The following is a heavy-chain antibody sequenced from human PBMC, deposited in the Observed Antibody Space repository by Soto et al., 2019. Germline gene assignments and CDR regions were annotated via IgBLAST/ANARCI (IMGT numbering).Heavy chain of an antibody. J-gene: IGHJ3*02. CDR2: INAGNGNT. D-gene: IGHD2-15*01. V-gene: IGHV1-3*01. CDR1: GYTFTSYA. CDR3: ARGGTVVAAVDAFDI. Sequence: ASVKVSCKASGYTFTSYAMHWVRQAPGQRLEWMGWINAGNGNTKYSQKFQGRVTITRDTSASTAYMELSSLRSEDAAVYYCARGGTVVAAVDAFDIWGQGTMVTVSS.